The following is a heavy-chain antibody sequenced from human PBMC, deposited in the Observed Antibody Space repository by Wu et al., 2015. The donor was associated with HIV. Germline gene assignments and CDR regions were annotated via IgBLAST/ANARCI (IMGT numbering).Heavy chain of an antibody. V-gene: IGHV1-46*03. Sequence: QVQLVQSGAEVKKPGASVKVSCKASGYTFTSYYMHWVRQAPGQGLEWMGIINPSGGSTSYAQKFQGRVTMTRDTSTSTVYMELSSLRSEDTAVYYCARSIAARPDVWYFDLWGLAPWSLSPQ. CDR3: ARSIAARPDVWYFDL. CDR2: INPSGGST. J-gene: IGHJ2*01. CDR1: GYTFTSYY. D-gene: IGHD6-6*01.